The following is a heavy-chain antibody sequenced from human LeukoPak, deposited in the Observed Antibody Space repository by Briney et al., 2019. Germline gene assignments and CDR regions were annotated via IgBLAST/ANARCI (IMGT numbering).Heavy chain of an antibody. J-gene: IGHJ3*02. V-gene: IGHV4-39*02. CDR2: IYDSGST. CDR1: GGSIRSSYYY. Sequence: SETLSLTCTVSGGSIRSSYYYWGWIRQPPGKGLEWIGSIYDSGSTYYNPSLKSRVTISVDTSKNQFSLKLNSVTAADTAVYYCARDARGAAAADDPLDIWGQGTTVTVSS. CDR3: ARDARGAAAADDPLDI. D-gene: IGHD6-13*01.